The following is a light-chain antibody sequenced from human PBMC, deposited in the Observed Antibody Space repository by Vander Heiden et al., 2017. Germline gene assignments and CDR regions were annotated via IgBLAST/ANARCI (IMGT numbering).Light chain of an antibody. CDR3: AAWDDSLNGGV. V-gene: IGLV1-44*01. Sequence: QSVLTQPPSASCTPGQRVTISCSGSNSNIGSNPVNWYQRLPGTAPKLLIYTNNQRPSGVPDRFSGSKSDTSASLAIRGLQSEDEADYYCAAWDDSLNGGVFGGGTKLSAL. CDR2: TNN. J-gene: IGLJ3*02. CDR1: NSNIGSNP.